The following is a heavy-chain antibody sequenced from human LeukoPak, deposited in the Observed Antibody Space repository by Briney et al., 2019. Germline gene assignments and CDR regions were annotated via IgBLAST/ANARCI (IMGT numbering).Heavy chain of an antibody. CDR3: ARGGYSGYGS. D-gene: IGHD5-12*01. Sequence: SETLSLTCTVSGGSISSSSYYWGWIRQPPGKGLEWIGSIYYSGSTYYNPSLKSRVTISVDTSKNQFSLKLSSVTAADTAVYYCARGGYSGYGSWGQGTLVTVSS. CDR1: GGSISSSSYY. V-gene: IGHV4-39*01. J-gene: IGHJ5*02. CDR2: IYYSGST.